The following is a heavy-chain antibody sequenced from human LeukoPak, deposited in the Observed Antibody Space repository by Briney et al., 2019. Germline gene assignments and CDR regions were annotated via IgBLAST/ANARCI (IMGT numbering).Heavy chain of an antibody. J-gene: IGHJ4*02. V-gene: IGHV1-2*02. Sequence: ASVKVSCKASGYTFTGYYMHWVRQAPGQGLEWMGWINPNSGGTNYAQKFQGRVTMTRDTSISTAYMELSRLRSDDTAVYYCARDWGLYCSSTSCYTGTALDDYWGQGTLVTVSS. CDR3: ARDWGLYCSSTSCYTGTALDDY. D-gene: IGHD2-2*02. CDR1: GYTFTGYY. CDR2: INPNSGGT.